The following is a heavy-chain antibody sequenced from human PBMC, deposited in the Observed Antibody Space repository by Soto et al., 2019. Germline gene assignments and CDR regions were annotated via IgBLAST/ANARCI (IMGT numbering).Heavy chain of an antibody. CDR3: ASEWFGELGPSGMDV. CDR2: INSDGSST. V-gene: IGHV3-74*01. D-gene: IGHD3-10*01. J-gene: IGHJ6*02. Sequence: EVQLVESGGGLVQPGGSLRLSCAASGFTFSSYWMHWVRQAPGKGLVWVSRINSDGSSTSYADSVKGRFTISRDNAKNTLYLQMNSLRAEDTAVYYSASEWFGELGPSGMDVWGQGTTVTVSS. CDR1: GFTFSSYW.